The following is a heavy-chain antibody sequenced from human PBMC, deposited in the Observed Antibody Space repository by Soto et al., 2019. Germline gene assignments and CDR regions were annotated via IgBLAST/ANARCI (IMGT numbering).Heavy chain of an antibody. Sequence: QVQLVQSGAEVKKPGSSVKVSCKASGGTFSSYTISWVRQAPGQGLEWLGGIIPISGTANYAQKYQGRVTITADEYTSTAYMELRSLRSEHTAVYYCARSQGSSTSLEIYYYYYYGMDVWGQGTTVTVSS. V-gene: IGHV1-69*01. CDR2: IIPISGTA. CDR3: ARSQGSSTSLEIYYYYYYGMDV. J-gene: IGHJ6*02. CDR1: GGTFSSYT. D-gene: IGHD2-2*01.